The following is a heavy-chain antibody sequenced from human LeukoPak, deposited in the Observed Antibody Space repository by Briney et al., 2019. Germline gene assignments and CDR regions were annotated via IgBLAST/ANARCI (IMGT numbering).Heavy chain of an antibody. CDR2: MYHSGST. V-gene: IGHV4-38-2*01. D-gene: IGHD4-17*01. CDR1: GYSISNGYY. Sequence: SETLSLTCAVSGYSISNGYYWGWIRQPPGKGLEWIGSMYHSGSTYYNPSLKSRVTISVDTSKNQVSLNLRSVTAVDTALYYCARGTTVLHYMDVWGKGATVTVSS. J-gene: IGHJ6*03. CDR3: ARGTTVLHYMDV.